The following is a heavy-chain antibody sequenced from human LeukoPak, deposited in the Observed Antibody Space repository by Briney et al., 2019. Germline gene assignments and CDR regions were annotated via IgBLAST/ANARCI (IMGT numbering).Heavy chain of an antibody. D-gene: IGHD3-10*01. V-gene: IGHV3-23*01. J-gene: IGHJ6*02. CDR2: ISGSGGST. Sequence: PGGSLRLSCAASGFTFSSYAMSWVRPAPGKGLEWVSAISGSGGSTYHADSVKGRFTIYRDNSKNTLYLQMSSLRAEDTAVYYCARDLLYYYGSGSYPRPIWYGMDVWGQGTTVAVSS. CDR1: GFTFSSYA. CDR3: ARDLLYYYGSGSYPRPIWYGMDV.